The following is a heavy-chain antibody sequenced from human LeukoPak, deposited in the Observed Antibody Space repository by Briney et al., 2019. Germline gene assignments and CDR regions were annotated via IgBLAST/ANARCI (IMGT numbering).Heavy chain of an antibody. D-gene: IGHD2/OR15-2a*01. CDR3: ARGENFGYFDY. V-gene: IGHV1-2*02. CDR2: INPNSGGT. J-gene: IGHJ4*02. Sequence: ASVKVSCKDSGYSFTDYYMHWVRQAPGQGLEWMGWINPNSGGTNYAQKFQGRVTMTRDTSISTAYMELSRLRSDDTAVYYCARGENFGYFDYWGQGTLVTVSS. CDR1: GYSFTDYY.